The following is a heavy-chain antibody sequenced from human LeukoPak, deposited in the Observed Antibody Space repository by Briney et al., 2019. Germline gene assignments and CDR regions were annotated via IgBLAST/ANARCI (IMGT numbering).Heavy chain of an antibody. V-gene: IGHV4-59*01. CDR2: IYYSEST. Sequence: SETLSLNCTVSGDSISNYYWSWIRQPPGKGLERIGYIYYSESTNYNPSLKSRVTISTDTSKSQFSLNLRSVTAEDTGIYYCARGRCRNSGCRPYFVYWGQGTQVTVSS. CDR1: GDSISNYY. J-gene: IGHJ4*02. D-gene: IGHD3-22*01. CDR3: ARGRCRNSGCRPYFVY.